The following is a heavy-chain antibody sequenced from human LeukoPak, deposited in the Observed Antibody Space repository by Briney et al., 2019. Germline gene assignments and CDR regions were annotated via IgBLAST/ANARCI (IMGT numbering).Heavy chain of an antibody. CDR2: ISGSGGST. CDR1: GFTFSSCA. Sequence: GGSLRLSCAASGFTFSSCAMTWVRQAPGKGLEWVSGISGSGGSTYYADSVKGRFTISRDNSKNTLYLQMNSLRAEDTAVYYCAKGSYSSGWYESDYWGQGTLVTVTS. V-gene: IGHV3-23*01. CDR3: AKGSYSSGWYESDY. J-gene: IGHJ4*02. D-gene: IGHD6-19*01.